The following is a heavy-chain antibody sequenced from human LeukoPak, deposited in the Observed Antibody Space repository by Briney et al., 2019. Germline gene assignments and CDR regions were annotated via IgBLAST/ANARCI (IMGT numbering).Heavy chain of an antibody. CDR2: IYYSGST. V-gene: IGHV4-61*08. CDR1: GGSISSGGYS. J-gene: IGHJ3*02. D-gene: IGHD4-23*01. Sequence: SETLSLTCAFSGGSISSGGYSWSWIRQPPGKGLEWIGYIYYSGSTNYNPSLKSRVTISVDTSKNQLSLKLSSVTAADTAVYYCARHQRGNSDAFDIWGQGTMVTVSS. CDR3: ARHQRGNSDAFDI.